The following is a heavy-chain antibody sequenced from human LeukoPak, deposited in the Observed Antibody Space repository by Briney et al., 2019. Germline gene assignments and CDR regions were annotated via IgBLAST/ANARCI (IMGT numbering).Heavy chain of an antibody. V-gene: IGHV1-2*02. J-gene: IGHJ4*02. CDR3: ARVRCSGGSCYDY. Sequence: ASVKVSCKASGYTFTGYFMHWVRQAPGQGLEWLGWINPNSGGTNYAQKFQGRVTMTRDTSISTAYMELSRLRSDDTAVYYCARVRCSGGSCYDYWGQGTLVTVSS. CDR2: INPNSGGT. CDR1: GYTFTGYF. D-gene: IGHD2-15*01.